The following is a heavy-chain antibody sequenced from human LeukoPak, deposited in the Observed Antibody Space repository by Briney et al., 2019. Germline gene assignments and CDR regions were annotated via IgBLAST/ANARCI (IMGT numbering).Heavy chain of an antibody. CDR3: ARRFITVTTPAFDY. CDR1: GFTFSSYA. D-gene: IGHD4-17*01. CDR2: ISGSGGNT. J-gene: IGHJ4*02. V-gene: IGHV3-23*01. Sequence: PGGSLRLSCAASGFTFSSYAMSWVRQAPGEGLEWVSVISGSGGNTYYADSVKGRFTISRDNSKNTLYLQMNSLRAEDTAVYYCARRFITVTTPAFDYWGQGTLVTVSS.